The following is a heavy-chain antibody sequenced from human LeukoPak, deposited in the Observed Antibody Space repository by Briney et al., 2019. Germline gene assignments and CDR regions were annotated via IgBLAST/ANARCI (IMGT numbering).Heavy chain of an antibody. D-gene: IGHD4-11*01. J-gene: IGHJ4*02. CDR3: ARNFYSNYLGVDY. V-gene: IGHV1-18*01. CDR1: GYTFTSYG. CDR2: ISAYNGNR. Sequence: ASVKVSCKASGYTFTSYGISWVRQAPGQGLEWMGWISAYNGNRNYAQKFQGRVSMTIDTSTRTTYMDLSSLRSDDTAVYFCARNFYSNYLGVDYWGRGTLVTVSS.